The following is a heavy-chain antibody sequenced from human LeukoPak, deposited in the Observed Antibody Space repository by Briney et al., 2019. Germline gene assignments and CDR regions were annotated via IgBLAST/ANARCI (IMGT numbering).Heavy chain of an antibody. CDR1: GGSLSSYY. CDR2: IYTSGST. D-gene: IGHD1-26*01. CDR3: ARDSGSRKFDY. V-gene: IGHV4-4*07. Sequence: SQTLSLTCTVSGGSLSSYYWSWIRQPARKGLEWIGRIYTSGSTNYNTSLKSRVTMSVDTSKNQFSLKLSSVTAADTAVYYCARDSGSRKFDYWGQGTLVTVSS. J-gene: IGHJ4*02.